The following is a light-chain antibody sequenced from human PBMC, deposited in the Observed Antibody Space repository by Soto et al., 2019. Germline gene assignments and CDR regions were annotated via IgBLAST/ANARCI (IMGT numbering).Light chain of an antibody. V-gene: IGKV3D-15*01. CDR3: QQFGSVPET. Sequence: EIVMTQSPATLSVSPGERATLSCRASQSVSSNLAWYQQKPGQAPRLLIYGASTRATGIPDRFSGSGSGTDFTLVISRLEPEDFAVYYCQQFGSVPETFGQGTTVDLK. J-gene: IGKJ1*01. CDR1: QSVSSN. CDR2: GAS.